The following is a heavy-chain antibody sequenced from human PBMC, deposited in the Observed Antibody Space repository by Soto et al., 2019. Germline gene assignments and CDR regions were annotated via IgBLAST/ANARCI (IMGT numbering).Heavy chain of an antibody. J-gene: IGHJ5*02. CDR2: IYHSGST. D-gene: IGHD3-22*01. V-gene: IGHV4-38-2*02. CDR1: GYSISSGYY. CDR3: ARDPTYYYDSSGYLHNWFDP. Sequence: SETLSLSCAVSGYSISSGYYWGWVRQPPGKGLEWIGSIYHSGSTYYNPSLKSRVTISVDTSKNQFSLKLSSVTAADTAVYYCARDPTYYYDSSGYLHNWFDPWGQGTLVTVSS.